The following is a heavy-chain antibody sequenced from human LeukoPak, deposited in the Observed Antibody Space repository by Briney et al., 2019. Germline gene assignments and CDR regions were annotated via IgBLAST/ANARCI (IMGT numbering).Heavy chain of an antibody. D-gene: IGHD4-17*01. CDR1: GFTFNNYA. V-gene: IGHV3-23*01. CDR3: AXDYXDYVAYFFFDY. Sequence: GGSLRLSCAASGFTFNNYAMNWVRQAPGKGLEWVSSISGGGETTYYADSAKGRFTISRDNSQNTLYLQMNSLRAEDTAVYYCAXDYXDYVAYFFFDYWGQGTLVTVSS. CDR2: ISGGGETT. J-gene: IGHJ4*02.